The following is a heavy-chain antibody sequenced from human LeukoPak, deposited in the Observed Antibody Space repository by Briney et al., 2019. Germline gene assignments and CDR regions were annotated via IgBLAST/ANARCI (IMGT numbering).Heavy chain of an antibody. CDR3: ARGQGTSGYAFDI. D-gene: IGHD2-8*01. J-gene: IGHJ3*02. V-gene: IGHV3-53*01. CDR1: GFTVSSNY. CDR2: IYSGGTT. Sequence: GGSPRLSCAASGFTVSSNYMSWVRQAPGEGLYWVSVIYSGGTTYYADSVKGRFTISRDNSKNTLRLQMNSLRDEDTAVYYCARGQGTSGYAFDIWGQGTMVTVSS.